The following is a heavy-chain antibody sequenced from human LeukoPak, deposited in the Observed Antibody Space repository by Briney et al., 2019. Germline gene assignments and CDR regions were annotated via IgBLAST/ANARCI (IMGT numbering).Heavy chain of an antibody. CDR2: IYYSGST. V-gene: IGHV4-39*07. CDR3: ARDILDYYDSSGYETSDY. D-gene: IGHD3-22*01. Sequence: SETLSLTCTVSGGSISSSSYYWGWIRQPPGKGLEWIGSIYYSGSTYYNPSLKSRVTISVDTSKNQFSLKLSSVTAADTAVYYCARDILDYYDSSGYETSDYWGQGTLVTVSS. J-gene: IGHJ4*02. CDR1: GGSISSSSYY.